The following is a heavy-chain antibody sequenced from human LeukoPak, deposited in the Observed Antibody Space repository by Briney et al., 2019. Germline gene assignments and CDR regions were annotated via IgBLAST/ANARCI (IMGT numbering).Heavy chain of an antibody. CDR3: AREPYYYDGPVDY. CDR2: IFYSGST. D-gene: IGHD3-22*01. J-gene: IGHJ4*02. Sequence: SETLSLTCTVSSGSISTSNYYWGWVRQPPGKALEWIGNIFYSGSTYYSPSLKSRVTISLDTSRNQFSLKLNSVTAADTAVYYCAREPYYYDGPVDYWGQGTLVTVSS. V-gene: IGHV4-39*07. CDR1: SGSISTSNYY.